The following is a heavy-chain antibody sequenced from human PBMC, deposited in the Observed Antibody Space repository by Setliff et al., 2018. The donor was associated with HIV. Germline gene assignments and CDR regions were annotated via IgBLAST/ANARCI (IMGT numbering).Heavy chain of an antibody. CDR3: ARDKGIREAASLDY. CDR1: GYAFTTFD. Sequence: ASVKVSCKASGYAFTTFDINWVRQATGQGLEWMGWMNPHSGNTGYAQKFQGRVTISADESTATAYIELSSLTSQDTAVYYCARDKGIREAASLDYWGQGSLVTVSS. D-gene: IGHD6-13*01. V-gene: IGHV1-8*03. J-gene: IGHJ4*02. CDR2: MNPHSGNT.